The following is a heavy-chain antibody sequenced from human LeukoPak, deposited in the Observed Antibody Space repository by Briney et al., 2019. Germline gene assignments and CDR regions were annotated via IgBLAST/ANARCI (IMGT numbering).Heavy chain of an antibody. V-gene: IGHV3-9*01. CDR1: GFTFDDYA. J-gene: IGHJ4*02. D-gene: IGHD1-26*01. CDR3: ARRELLD. Sequence: PGGSLRLSCAASGFTFDDYAMHWVRQAPGKGLEWVSGISWNSGSIGYADSVKGRFTISRDNAKNSLYLQMNSLRAEDTAVYYCARRELLDWGQGTLVTVSS. CDR2: ISWNSGSI.